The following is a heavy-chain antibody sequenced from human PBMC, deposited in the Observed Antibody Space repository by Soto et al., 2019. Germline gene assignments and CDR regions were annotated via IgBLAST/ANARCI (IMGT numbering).Heavy chain of an antibody. CDR1: GFTFSSYG. CDR3: AKVWVRYGVRSYFDY. CDR2: ISYDGSNK. Sequence: GGSLRLSCAASGFTFSSYGMHWVRQAQGKGLEWVAVISYDGSNKYYADSVKGRFTISRDNSKNTLYLQMNSLRAEDTAVYYCAKVWVRYGVRSYFDYWGQGTLVTVSS. V-gene: IGHV3-30*18. J-gene: IGHJ4*02. D-gene: IGHD4-17*01.